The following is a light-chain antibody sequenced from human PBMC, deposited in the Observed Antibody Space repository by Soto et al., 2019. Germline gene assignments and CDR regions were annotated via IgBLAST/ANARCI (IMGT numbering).Light chain of an antibody. CDR1: QSVGNN. CDR3: QQYGDWPLT. Sequence: EIVVTQSPATLSVSPGERATLSCRASQSVGNNFAWYQQKPGQAPRLLIFATSTRATGVPARFSGSGSGTEFTLNISSLQSEDFAVSYCQQYGDWPLTFGGGAKVEIE. CDR2: ATS. V-gene: IGKV3-15*01. J-gene: IGKJ4*01.